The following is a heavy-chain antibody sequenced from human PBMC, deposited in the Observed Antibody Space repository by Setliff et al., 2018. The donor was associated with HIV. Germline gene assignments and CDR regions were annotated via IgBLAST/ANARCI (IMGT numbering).Heavy chain of an antibody. V-gene: IGHV3-74*01. CDR3: AMFSSSSG. CDR2: INNDTTTT. J-gene: IGHJ4*02. D-gene: IGHD6-6*01. Sequence: GGSLRLSCAASGFTFSRYWMHWVRQAPGQGLVWVSGINNDTTTTTSADSVKGRFSLSRDNAKNTLYLQMNGLRGDDTVVYYCAMFSSSSGWGQGTQVTVSS. CDR1: GFTFSRYW.